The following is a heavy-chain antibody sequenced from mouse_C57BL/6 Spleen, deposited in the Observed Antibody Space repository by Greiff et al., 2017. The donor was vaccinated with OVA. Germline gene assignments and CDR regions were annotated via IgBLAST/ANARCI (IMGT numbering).Heavy chain of an antibody. CDR1: GYTFTDCE. Sequence: VQLQQSGAELVRPGASVTLSCKASGYTFTDCEMHWVKQTPVHGLEWIGAIDPETGGTAYNQKFKGKAILTADKSSSTAYMELRSLTSEDSAVYYCTREWGGATMYYWGQGTTLTVSS. D-gene: IGHD2-1*01. J-gene: IGHJ2*01. CDR3: TREWGGATMYY. CDR2: IDPETGGT. V-gene: IGHV1-15*01.